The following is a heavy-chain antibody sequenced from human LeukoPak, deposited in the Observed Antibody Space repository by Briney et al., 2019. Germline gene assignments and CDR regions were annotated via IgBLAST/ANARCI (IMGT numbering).Heavy chain of an antibody. J-gene: IGHJ6*02. Sequence: SVKVSCKASGGTFSSYAISWVRQAPGQGLEWMGGIIPIVGTANYAQKFQGRVTITADESTSTAYMELSSLRSEDTAVYYCARDGLGSSGWYDIYYGMDVWGQGTTVTVSS. CDR3: ARDGLGSSGWYDIYYGMDV. CDR1: GGTFSSYA. D-gene: IGHD6-19*01. CDR2: IIPIVGTA. V-gene: IGHV1-69*13.